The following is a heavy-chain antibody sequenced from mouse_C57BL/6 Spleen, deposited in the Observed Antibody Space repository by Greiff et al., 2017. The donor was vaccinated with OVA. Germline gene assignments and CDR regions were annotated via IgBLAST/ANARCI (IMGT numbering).Heavy chain of an antibody. CDR2: IDPSDSYT. D-gene: IGHD3-2*02. V-gene: IGHV1-69*01. CDR3: ARQLRPHYFDY. J-gene: IGHJ2*01. Sequence: QVQLQQPGAELVMPGASVKLSCKASGYTFTSYWMHWVKQRPGQGLEWIGEIDPSDSYTNYNQKFKGKSTLTVDKSSSTAYMQLSSLTSEDSAVYNCARQLRPHYFDYWGQGTTLTVSS. CDR1: GYTFTSYW.